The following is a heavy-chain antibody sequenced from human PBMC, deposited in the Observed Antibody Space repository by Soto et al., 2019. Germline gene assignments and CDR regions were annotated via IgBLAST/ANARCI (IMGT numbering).Heavy chain of an antibody. J-gene: IGHJ5*02. CDR2: MNTNSGNT. V-gene: IGHV1-8*01. CDR1: GYTFTSYD. Sequence: QVQLVQSGAEVKKPGASVKVSCKASGYTFTSYDINWVRQATGQGLEWMGWMNTNSGNTGYAQKFQGRVTMTRNTSIITAYMELSSLRSEDTAVYYCARERSAAGTGWFDPWGQGTLVTVSS. D-gene: IGHD6-13*01. CDR3: ARERSAAGTGWFDP.